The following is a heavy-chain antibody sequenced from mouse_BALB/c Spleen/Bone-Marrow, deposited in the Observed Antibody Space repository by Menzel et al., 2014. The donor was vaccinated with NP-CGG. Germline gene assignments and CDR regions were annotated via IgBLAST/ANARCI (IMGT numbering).Heavy chain of an antibody. CDR1: GYTFTSYW. CDR2: INPSNGRT. J-gene: IGHJ3*01. D-gene: IGHD3-3*01. Sequence: QVQLQHSGAELVKPGASVKLSCKASGYTFTSYWMHWVKQRPGQGLEWIGEINPSNGRTNYNEKFKSKATLTVDKSSSTAYMQLSSLTSEDSAVYYCARGDGFAWFAYWGQGTLVTVSA. CDR3: ARGDGFAWFAY. V-gene: IGHV1S81*02.